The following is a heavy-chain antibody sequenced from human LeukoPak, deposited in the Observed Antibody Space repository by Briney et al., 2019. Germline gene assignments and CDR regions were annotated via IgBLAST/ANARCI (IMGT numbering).Heavy chain of an antibody. Sequence: GRSLRLSCAASGLTFSIYGMHWVRQAPGKGLESVAVISYDGSNKYFADSVKGRFTISRDNSKSTVNLQMNSLRAEDTAVYYCAKGEMATGYFDYWGQGILVTVSS. CDR1: GLTFSIYG. D-gene: IGHD5-24*01. J-gene: IGHJ4*02. V-gene: IGHV3-30*18. CDR2: ISYDGSNK. CDR3: AKGEMATGYFDY.